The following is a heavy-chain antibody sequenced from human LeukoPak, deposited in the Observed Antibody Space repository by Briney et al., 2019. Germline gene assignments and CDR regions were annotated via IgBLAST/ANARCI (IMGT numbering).Heavy chain of an antibody. CDR1: GGSFSGYY. J-gene: IGHJ5*02. D-gene: IGHD3-10*01. Sequence: SETLSLTCAVYGGSFSGYYWSWIRQPPGKGLEWIGEINHSGSTNYNPSLKSRVTISVDTSKNQFSLKLSSVTAADTAVYYCARAPQLWFGELLVQAWFDPWGQGTLVTVSS. V-gene: IGHV4-34*09. CDR3: ARAPQLWFGELLVQAWFDP. CDR2: INHSGST.